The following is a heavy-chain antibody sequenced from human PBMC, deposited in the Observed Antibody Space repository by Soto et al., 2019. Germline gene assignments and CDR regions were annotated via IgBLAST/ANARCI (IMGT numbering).Heavy chain of an antibody. D-gene: IGHD2-2*01. CDR3: ARERYQVISDGMDV. CDR1: GYTFTGYY. V-gene: IGHV1-2*02. Sequence: ASVKVSCKASGYTFTGYYIHWVREAPGQGLEWMGWINPQTGGTSYAQKFQGRVTLSRDTSINTAYLELSRLTFDDAAVYFCARERYQVISDGMDVWGQGTTVTVS. CDR2: INPQTGGT. J-gene: IGHJ6*02.